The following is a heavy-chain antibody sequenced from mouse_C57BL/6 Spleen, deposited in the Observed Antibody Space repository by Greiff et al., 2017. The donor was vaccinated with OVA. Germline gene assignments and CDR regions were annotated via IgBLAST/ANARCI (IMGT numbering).Heavy chain of an antibody. CDR1: GFTFSDYY. Sequence: EVKLVESEGGLVQPGSSMKLSCTASGFTFSDYYMAWVRQVPEKGLEWVANINYDGSSTYYLDSLKSRFIISRDNAKNILYLQMSSLKSEDTATYYCARGCHWYFDVWGTGTTVTVSS. CDR3: ARGCHWYFDV. J-gene: IGHJ1*03. CDR2: INYDGSST. V-gene: IGHV5-16*01.